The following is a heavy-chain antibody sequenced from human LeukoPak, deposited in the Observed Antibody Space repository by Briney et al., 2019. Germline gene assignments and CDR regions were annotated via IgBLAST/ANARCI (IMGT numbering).Heavy chain of an antibody. CDR2: IYYSGST. CDR1: GGSISSYY. CDR3: AGNYDFWGGPRPWGFDP. J-gene: IGHJ5*02. D-gene: IGHD3-3*01. Sequence: PSETLSLTCTVSGGSISSYYWSWIRQPPGKGLEWIGYIYYSGSTNYNPSLKSRVTISVDTSKNQFSLKLSSVTAADTAVYYCAGNYDFWGGPRPWGFDPWGQGTLVTVSS. V-gene: IGHV4-59*01.